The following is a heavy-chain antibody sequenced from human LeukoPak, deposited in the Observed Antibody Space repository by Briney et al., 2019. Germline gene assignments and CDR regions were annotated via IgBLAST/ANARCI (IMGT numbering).Heavy chain of an antibody. D-gene: IGHD2-8*01. CDR3: ARHVGSIVLMVYVNDYGMDV. J-gene: IGHJ6*02. V-gene: IGHV4-39*01. CDR2: IYYSGGT. Sequence: SETLSLTCAVSGGSISGSYWWSWVRQPPGKGLEWIGSIYYSGGTYYNPSLKSRVTISVDTSKNQFSLKLSSVTAADTAVYYCARHVGSIVLMVYVNDYGMDVWGQGTTVTVSS. CDR1: GGSISGSYW.